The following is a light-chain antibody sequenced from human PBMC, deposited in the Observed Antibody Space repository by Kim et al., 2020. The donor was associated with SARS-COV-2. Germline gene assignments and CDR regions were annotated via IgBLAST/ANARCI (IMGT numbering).Light chain of an antibody. CDR1: QSLLQSNGYNS. CDR2: LGS. Sequence: DIMMTQSPLSLPVTPGAPASISCRSSQSLLQSNGYNSLDWYLQKPGQSPQLLIYLGSYRASGVPDRFSGSGSGTDFTLKISIVEAEDLGTYSCLQALQTPRTFGQEPKVNIK. V-gene: IGKV2-28*01. J-gene: IGKJ1*01. CDR3: LQALQTPRT.